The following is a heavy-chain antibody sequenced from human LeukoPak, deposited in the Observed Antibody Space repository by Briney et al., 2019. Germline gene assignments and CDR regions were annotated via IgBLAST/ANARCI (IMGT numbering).Heavy chain of an antibody. J-gene: IGHJ4*02. D-gene: IGHD5-24*01. Sequence: SVKVSCKASGGTFSSYAISWVRQAPGQGLEWMGRIIPILGVANYAQKFQGRVTITADKSTSTAYMELSSLRSEDTAVYYCARGERWGDYWGQGTRVTVSS. V-gene: IGHV1-69*04. CDR3: ARGERWGDY. CDR1: GGTFSSYA. CDR2: IIPILGVA.